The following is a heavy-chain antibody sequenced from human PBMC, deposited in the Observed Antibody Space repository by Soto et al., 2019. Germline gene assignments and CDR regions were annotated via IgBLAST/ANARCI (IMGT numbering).Heavy chain of an antibody. J-gene: IGHJ4*02. CDR3: ARGLGREYHDNRNYFHLDY. CDR2: LYPNGRA. CDR1: GFTVCSNY. Sequence: LRLSCAACGFTVCSNYLTWVRQARGEVLKWVSVLYPNGRAYYADSVKGRFTISTDNSKNSVYLQMNTLRAEDTAVYYCARGLGREYHDNRNYFHLDYWGQGTLVTVSS. V-gene: IGHV3-53*01. D-gene: IGHD1-20*01.